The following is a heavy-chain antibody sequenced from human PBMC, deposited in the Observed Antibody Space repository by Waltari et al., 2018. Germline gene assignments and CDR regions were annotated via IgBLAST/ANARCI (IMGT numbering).Heavy chain of an antibody. Sequence: QVQLQESGPGLVKPSETLSLTCTVSGGSISSYYWSWVRQPAGQGLEWIGRIYSSGSTNDNPSLKSRVTMSVDTSKNQFSLRLSSVTAADTAVYYCARGRRYFIDYYYYMDVWGKGTTVTVSS. D-gene: IGHD1-20*01. J-gene: IGHJ6*03. CDR1: GGSISSYY. V-gene: IGHV4-4*07. CDR3: ARGRRYFIDYYYYMDV. CDR2: IYSSGST.